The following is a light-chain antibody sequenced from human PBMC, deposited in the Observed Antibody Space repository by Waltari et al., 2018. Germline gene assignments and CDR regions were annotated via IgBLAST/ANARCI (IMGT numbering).Light chain of an antibody. CDR3: MQALQAPRT. V-gene: IGKV2-28*01. Sequence: DIVMTQSPLSLPVTPGEPASISCRSSQSLLHSNGYNFLDWYLQKPGQSPQLLIYLGSNRASGVPDRFSGSGSGTDFTLKISRVEAEDAGFYYCMQALQAPRTFGQGTKL. CDR2: LGS. J-gene: IGKJ2*01. CDR1: QSLLHSNGYNF.